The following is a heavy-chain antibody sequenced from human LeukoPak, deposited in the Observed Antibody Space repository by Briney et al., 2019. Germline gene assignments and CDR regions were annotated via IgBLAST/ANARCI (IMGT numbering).Heavy chain of an antibody. V-gene: IGHV1-8*01. CDR3: AKGVGSGASNWFDP. CDR2: MNPNRGNT. J-gene: IGHJ5*02. D-gene: IGHD2-15*01. Sequence: ASVKVSCKASGYTFTSYDINWVRQATGQGLEWMGWMNPNRGNTGYAQKFQGRVTMTRNTSISTAYMELSSLRSEDTVVYYCAKGVGSGASNWFDPWGQGTLVTVSS. CDR1: GYTFTSYD.